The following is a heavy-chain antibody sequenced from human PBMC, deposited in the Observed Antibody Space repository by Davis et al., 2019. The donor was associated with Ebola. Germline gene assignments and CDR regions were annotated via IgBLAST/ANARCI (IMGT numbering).Heavy chain of an antibody. Sequence: GGSLRLSCAASGFTFSSYSMNWVRQAPGKGLEWVSSISSSSSYIYYADSVKGRFTISRDNAKNSLYLQMNSLRAEDTAVYYCATSGRDYPTNWFDPWGQGTLVTVSS. CDR3: ATSGRDYPTNWFDP. CDR2: ISSSSSYI. CDR1: GFTFSSYS. D-gene: IGHD3-16*01. V-gene: IGHV3-21*01. J-gene: IGHJ5*02.